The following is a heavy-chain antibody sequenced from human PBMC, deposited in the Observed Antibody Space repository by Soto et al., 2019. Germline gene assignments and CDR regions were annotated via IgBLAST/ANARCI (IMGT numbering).Heavy chain of an antibody. V-gene: IGHV1-3*04. D-gene: IGHD5-12*01. CDR3: ARAISGYVT. CDR2: INTGNGDT. CDR1: GINYNTYA. Sequence: QVQLVQSGAEMKKPGASVKVSCKTSGINYNTYAIHWVRQAPGQGLEWMGWINTGNGDTRYSQNFQGRVTLTSDTSASTVYMDLDSLKSEDTGLYFCARAISGYVTWGQGTLVTVSS. J-gene: IGHJ4*02.